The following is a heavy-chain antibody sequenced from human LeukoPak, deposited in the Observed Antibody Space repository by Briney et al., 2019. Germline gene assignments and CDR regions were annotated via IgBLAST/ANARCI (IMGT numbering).Heavy chain of an antibody. D-gene: IGHD3-22*01. CDR2: ISYDGSNR. V-gene: IGHV3-30*03. J-gene: IGHJ4*02. CDR1: GFTFSSYG. Sequence: PGRSLRLSCTASGFTFSSYGMHWVHQAPGKGLEWVAVISYDGSNRYYADSVKGRFTISRDNSKNTLYLQMNSLRAEDTAVYYCAPEPAYYYDSNRFDYWGQGTLVTVSS. CDR3: APEPAYYYDSNRFDY.